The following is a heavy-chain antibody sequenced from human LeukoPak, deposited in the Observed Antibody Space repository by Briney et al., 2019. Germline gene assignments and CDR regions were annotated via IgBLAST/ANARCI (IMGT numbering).Heavy chain of an antibody. CDR2: ISSSSPYI. J-gene: IGHJ4*02. D-gene: IGHD4-17*01. CDR3: AKTRGDYGVDYLDY. Sequence: GGSLRLSCAASGFTFSDYSMNWVRQAPGKGLEWVASISSSSPYIYYTDSVKGRFTLSRDNSKNTLYLQMNSLRAEDTAVYYCAKTRGDYGVDYLDYWGQGTLVTVSS. V-gene: IGHV3-21*01. CDR1: GFTFSDYS.